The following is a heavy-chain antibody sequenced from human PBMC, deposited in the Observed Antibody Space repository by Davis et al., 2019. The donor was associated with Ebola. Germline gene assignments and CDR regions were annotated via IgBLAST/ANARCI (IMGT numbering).Heavy chain of an antibody. CDR3: AKGEQYCSDISCYSFDAFGS. CDR2: IRQDGSEE. Sequence: GESLKISCTASGFAFNTYWMSWVRQAPGKGLEWLANIRQDGSEEYYVDSVKGRFTISRDNAKNSLFLQMNSLRAEDTAVYYCAKGEQYCSDISCYSFDAFGSWGQGTMVTVSS. D-gene: IGHD2-2*01. CDR1: GFAFNTYW. V-gene: IGHV3-7*01. J-gene: IGHJ3*02.